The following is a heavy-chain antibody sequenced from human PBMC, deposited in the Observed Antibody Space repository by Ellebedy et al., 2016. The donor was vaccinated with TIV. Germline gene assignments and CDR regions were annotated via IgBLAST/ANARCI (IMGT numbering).Heavy chain of an antibody. CDR3: ARDRGSYAFDF. J-gene: IGHJ4*02. Sequence: AASVKVSCKASGYTFTGYYMHWVRQAPGQGLEWMGWINPNSGGTNYAQKFQGWVTMTRDTSNSTAYMELSRLRSDDTAVYYCARDRGSYAFDFWGQGTLVTVSS. V-gene: IGHV1-2*04. D-gene: IGHD1-26*01. CDR2: INPNSGGT. CDR1: GYTFTGYY.